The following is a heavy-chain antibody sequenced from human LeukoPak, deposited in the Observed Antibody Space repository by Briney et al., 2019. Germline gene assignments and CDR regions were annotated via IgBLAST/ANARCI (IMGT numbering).Heavy chain of an antibody. CDR3: ARDWAYGSGSYLGY. CDR1: GFRVSSNY. J-gene: IGHJ4*02. CDR2: IYSGGNT. Sequence: GGSLRLSCVASGFRVSSNYMSWVRQAPGEGLGWVSVIYSGGNTYYADSVKGRFTISRDNSKNTVYLQMNSLRADDTAVYYCARDWAYGSGSYLGYWGQGTLVTVSS. V-gene: IGHV3-53*01. D-gene: IGHD3-10*01.